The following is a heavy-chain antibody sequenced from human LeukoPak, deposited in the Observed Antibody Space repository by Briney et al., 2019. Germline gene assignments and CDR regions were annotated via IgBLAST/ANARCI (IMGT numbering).Heavy chain of an antibody. D-gene: IGHD2-2*01. J-gene: IGHJ4*02. CDR1: GFTFSNAW. CDR2: IKSKTDGGTT. V-gene: IGHV3-15*01. CDR3: TTEFKGYRSSTSCLEVRYFDY. Sequence: GGSLRLSCAASGFTFSNAWMSWVRQAPGKGLEWVGRIKSKTDGGTTDYAAPVKGRFTISRDDSKNTLYLQMNSLKTEDTAVYYCTTEFKGYRSSTSCLEVRYFDYWGQGTLVTVSS.